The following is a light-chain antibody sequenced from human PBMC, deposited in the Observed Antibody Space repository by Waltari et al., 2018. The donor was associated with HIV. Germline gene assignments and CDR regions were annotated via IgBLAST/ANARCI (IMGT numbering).Light chain of an antibody. CDR3: SSYTTTYTYV. J-gene: IGLJ1*01. CDR1: SSDVGGYNS. V-gene: IGLV2-14*03. CDR2: EVN. Sequence: QSALTQPASVSGSPGQSITISCSGTSSDVGGYNSVSWYQQRPGKAPKLIIYEVNSRPSGLSDRFSGSKSGNTPSLTISGLQVEDEADYYCSSYTTTYTYVFGSGTKVTVL.